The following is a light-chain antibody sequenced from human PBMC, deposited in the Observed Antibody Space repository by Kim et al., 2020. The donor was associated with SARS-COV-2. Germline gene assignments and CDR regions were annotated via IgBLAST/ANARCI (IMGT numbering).Light chain of an antibody. Sequence: QSVLTQPPSASGSPGQSVTISCTGTSSDVGGSDSVSWYQQHPGKAPKLMIHGVSKRPSGVPDRFSGSKSGNTASLTVSGLQAEDEADYYCYSYAGSNNYVFGTGTKVTVL. CDR3: YSYAGSNNYV. J-gene: IGLJ1*01. CDR1: SSDVGGSDS. CDR2: GVS. V-gene: IGLV2-8*01.